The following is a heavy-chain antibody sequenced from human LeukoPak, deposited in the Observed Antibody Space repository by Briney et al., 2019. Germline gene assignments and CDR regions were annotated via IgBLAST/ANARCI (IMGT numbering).Heavy chain of an antibody. V-gene: IGHV5-51*01. D-gene: IGHD3-10*01. CDR1: GYTFDTYW. CDR2: IYPGDSDT. CDR3: ARQYNYYAAGASYFDY. Sequence: GASLKISCQGSGYTFDTYWIGWVRQMPGKGLEWMGIIYPGDSDTRYSPSFQGQVTISADKSISTAYLQWSSLKASDTAMYYCARQYNYYAAGASYFDYWGQGSLVTVSS. J-gene: IGHJ4*02.